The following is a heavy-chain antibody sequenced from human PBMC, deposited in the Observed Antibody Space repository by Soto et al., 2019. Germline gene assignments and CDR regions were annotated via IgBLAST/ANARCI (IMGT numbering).Heavy chain of an antibody. V-gene: IGHV4-59*01. J-gene: IGHJ4*02. CDR1: GDSINTFY. CDR2: IYYTGST. CDR3: ARQRGNYFDY. D-gene: IGHD3-10*01. Sequence: SETLSLTCTVSGDSINTFYWSRIRQPPGKGLEWIGYIYYTGSTNYNPSLKSRVTMSVDTSKKQFSLKLTSVTAADTAVYYCARQRGNYFDYWGQGSLVTVSS.